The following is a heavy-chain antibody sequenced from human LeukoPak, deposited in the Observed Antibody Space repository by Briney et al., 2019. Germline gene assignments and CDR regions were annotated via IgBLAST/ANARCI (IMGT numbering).Heavy chain of an antibody. Sequence: GGSLRLSWAAAGFTFSSYSMKWVRQAPGEGLGWVSHISSSSSTKYYADSVKGRFTISRDNAKNTLYLQMNSLRDEDTAVYYCARVLTQDYGDYRFDYWGQGTLVTVSS. CDR2: ISSSSSTK. D-gene: IGHD4-17*01. CDR1: GFTFSSYS. J-gene: IGHJ4*02. V-gene: IGHV3-48*02. CDR3: ARVLTQDYGDYRFDY.